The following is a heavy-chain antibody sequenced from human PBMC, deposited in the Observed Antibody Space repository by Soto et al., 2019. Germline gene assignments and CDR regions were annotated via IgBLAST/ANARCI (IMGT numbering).Heavy chain of an antibody. D-gene: IGHD3-9*01. CDR3: AKGNPTYYDILTGYYGH. J-gene: IGHJ4*02. V-gene: IGHV3-23*01. CDR1: GFTFSSYA. CDR2: ISGSGGST. Sequence: GGSLRLSCAASGFTFSSYAMSWVRQAPGKGLEWVSAISGSGGSTYYADSVKGRFTISRDNSKNTLYLQMNSLRAEDTAVYYCAKGNPTYYDILTGYYGHWGQGTLVTVSS.